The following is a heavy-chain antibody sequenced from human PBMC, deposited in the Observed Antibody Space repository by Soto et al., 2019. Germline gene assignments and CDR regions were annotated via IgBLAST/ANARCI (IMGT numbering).Heavy chain of an antibody. CDR2: VYYTGST. CDR1: GSSISCSY. J-gene: IGHJ4*02. V-gene: IGHV4-59*01. D-gene: IGHD6-19*01. CDR3: ARSVAVPGAHIDY. Sequence: PSQTLSLPCSVSGSSISCSYWSWIRQSPGKGLEWLGYVYYTGSTNYSPSLRSRVSISVDTSKNEFSLRLSSVTAADTAVYFCARSVAVPGAHIDYWGQGTQDTVSS.